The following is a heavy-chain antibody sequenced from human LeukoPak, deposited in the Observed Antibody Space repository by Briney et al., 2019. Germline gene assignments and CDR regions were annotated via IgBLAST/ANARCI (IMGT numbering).Heavy chain of an antibody. J-gene: IGHJ5*02. Sequence: EASVKVSCKASGGTFSSYAISWVRQAPGQGLEWMGGIIPIFGTANYAQKFQGRVTITADKSTSTAYMELRSLRSEDTAVYYCARAGEYFDWLLSPNWFDPWGQRTLVTVSS. V-gene: IGHV1-69*06. CDR1: GGTFSSYA. CDR3: ARAGEYFDWLLSPNWFDP. D-gene: IGHD3-9*01. CDR2: IIPIFGTA.